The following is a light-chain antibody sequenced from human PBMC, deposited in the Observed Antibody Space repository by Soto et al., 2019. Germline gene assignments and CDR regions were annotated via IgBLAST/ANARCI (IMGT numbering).Light chain of an antibody. V-gene: IGKV1-39*01. J-gene: IGKJ1*01. Sequence: DIQMTQSPSTLSASVGDRVTITCRASQSISTYLNWYQQKAGKVPKLLIYAASNLQTGVPSRFSGSGSGTDFTLTISSLQPEDFATYYCQQSYSTPAFGQGTKVDIK. CDR1: QSISTY. CDR2: AAS. CDR3: QQSYSTPA.